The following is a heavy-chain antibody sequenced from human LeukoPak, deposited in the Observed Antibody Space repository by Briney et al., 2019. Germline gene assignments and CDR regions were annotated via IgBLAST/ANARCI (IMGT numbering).Heavy chain of an antibody. V-gene: IGHV3-30*18. D-gene: IGHD6-19*01. CDR2: ISYDGSNK. CDR1: GFTFSSYG. J-gene: IGHJ4*02. Sequence: GGSLRLSCAASGFTFSSYGMCWVRQAPGKGLEWVAVISYDGSNKYYADSVKGRFTISRDNSKNTLYLQMNSLRAEDTAVYYCAKDSYSSGWYPPEYFDYWGQGTLVTVSS. CDR3: AKDSYSSGWYPPEYFDY.